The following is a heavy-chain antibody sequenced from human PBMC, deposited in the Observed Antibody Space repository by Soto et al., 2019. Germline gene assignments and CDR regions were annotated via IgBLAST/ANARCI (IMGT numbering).Heavy chain of an antibody. CDR2: INHSGST. Sequence: QVQLQQWGAGLLKPSETLSLTCAVYGGSFSGYYWSWIRQPPGKGLEWIGEINHSGSTNYNPSLKSRVTISVDTSKNQFSLKLSSVTAADTAVYYCARGPLYYYGMDVWGQGTTVTVSS. J-gene: IGHJ6*02. CDR3: ARGPLYYYGMDV. V-gene: IGHV4-34*01. CDR1: GGSFSGYY.